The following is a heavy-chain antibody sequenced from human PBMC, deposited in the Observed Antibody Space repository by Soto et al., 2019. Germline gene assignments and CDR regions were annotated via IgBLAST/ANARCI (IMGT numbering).Heavy chain of an antibody. CDR3: AKTGAVAAMGYHFAC. CDR1: GFTFSSYG. CDR2: ISHNGVNK. V-gene: IGHV3-30*18. Sequence: QVQLVESGGGVVQPGTSLRLSCAASGFTFSSYGLYWVRQAPGKGLQWVAVISHNGVNKQYADSVKGRFTISRDNSKNTLYLQMSSLRPADTAVYYCAKTGAVAAMGYHFACWGQGTLVTVSS. J-gene: IGHJ4*02. D-gene: IGHD6-19*01.